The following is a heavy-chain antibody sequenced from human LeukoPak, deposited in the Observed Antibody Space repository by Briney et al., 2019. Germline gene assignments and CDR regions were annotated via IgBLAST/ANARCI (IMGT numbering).Heavy chain of an antibody. Sequence: GGSLRLSCAASGFTFSDYYMSWVRQAPGKGLEWVANIKQDGSEKYYVDSVKGRFTISRDNAKNSLYLQMNSLRAEDTAMYYCARGLALNYYDSSGYPTYYFDYWGQGTLVTVSS. J-gene: IGHJ4*02. CDR3: ARGLALNYYDSSGYPTYYFDY. V-gene: IGHV3-7*01. D-gene: IGHD3-22*01. CDR2: IKQDGSEK. CDR1: GFTFSDYY.